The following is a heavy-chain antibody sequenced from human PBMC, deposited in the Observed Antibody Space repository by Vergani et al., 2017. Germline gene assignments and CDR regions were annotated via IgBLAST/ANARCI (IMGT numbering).Heavy chain of an antibody. D-gene: IGHD5-12*01. J-gene: IGHJ6*02. V-gene: IGHV3-33*01. CDR2: IWYDGSNK. CDR3: ARDIYPRLGGYDGDYYYGMDV. Sequence: QVQLVESGGGVVQPGRSLRLSCAASGFTFSSYGMHWVRQAPGKGLEWVAVIWYDGSNKYYTASVKGRFTLSRYNSKNTLYLQMNSLRAEETAVYYCARDIYPRLGGYDGDYYYGMDVWGQGTTVTVSS. CDR1: GFTFSSYG.